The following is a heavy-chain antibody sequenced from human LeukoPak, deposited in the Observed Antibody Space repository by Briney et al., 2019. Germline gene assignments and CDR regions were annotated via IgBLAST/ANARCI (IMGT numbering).Heavy chain of an antibody. CDR2: INSDGRRT. Sequence: PGGALRLSCAASGFTFSNAWMSGVRQAPGKGLVWVSRINSDGRRTSYADSVKGRFTISRDNAKNTLYLQMNSLRAEDTAVYYCARDRSGRYWGSLGYWGQGTLVTVSS. CDR3: ARDRSGRYWGSLGY. D-gene: IGHD1-26*01. V-gene: IGHV3-74*01. J-gene: IGHJ4*02. CDR1: GFTFSNAW.